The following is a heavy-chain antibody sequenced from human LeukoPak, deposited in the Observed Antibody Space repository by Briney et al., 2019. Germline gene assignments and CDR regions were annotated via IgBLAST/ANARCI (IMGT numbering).Heavy chain of an antibody. Sequence: PSETLSLTCTVSGGSISSSYYYWGWIRQPPGKGLEWIGSIYSSGSTYYNPSLKSRVTISVDTSKNQFSLKLSSVTAADTAVYYCARSSAARYLTNWGQGTLVTVSS. CDR2: IYSSGST. D-gene: IGHD2/OR15-2a*01. CDR1: GGSISSSYYY. J-gene: IGHJ4*02. CDR3: ARSSAARYLTN. V-gene: IGHV4-39*07.